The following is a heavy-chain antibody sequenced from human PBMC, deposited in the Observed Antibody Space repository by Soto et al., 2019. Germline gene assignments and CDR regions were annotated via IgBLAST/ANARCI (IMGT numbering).Heavy chain of an antibody. Sequence: QVQLVQSGVEVKKPGASVKVSCKASGYTFISHGISWVRQAPGQGLEWMGWISGKNGNTNYAQKLQGRVTLTTDTAKSTAYMELKSLRSDDTDVYYCARVSSSYEVVPDYGMDVWGQGPTVTVSS. CDR1: GYTFISHG. CDR2: ISGKNGNT. CDR3: ARVSSSYEVVPDYGMDV. V-gene: IGHV1-18*04. J-gene: IGHJ6*02. D-gene: IGHD2-15*01.